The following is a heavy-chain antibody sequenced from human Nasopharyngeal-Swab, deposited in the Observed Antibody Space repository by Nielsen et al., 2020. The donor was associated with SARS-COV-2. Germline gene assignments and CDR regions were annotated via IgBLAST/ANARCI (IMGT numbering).Heavy chain of an antibody. CDR3: ARDRNTVKGDY. V-gene: IGHV3-7*05. D-gene: IGHD4-17*01. CDR1: GFTFSSYW. J-gene: IGHJ4*02. CDR2: IKQDGSEK. Sequence: GEVLKISCAASGFTFSSYWMSWVRQAPGKGLEWVANIKQDGSEKYYVDSVKGRFTISRDNAKNSLYLQMNSLRAEDTAVYYCARDRNTVKGDYWGQGTLVTVSS.